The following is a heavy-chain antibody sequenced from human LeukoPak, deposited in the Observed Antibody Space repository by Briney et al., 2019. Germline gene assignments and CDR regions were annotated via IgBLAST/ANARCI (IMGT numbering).Heavy chain of an antibody. CDR3: ARVQLGRRPTLGVDY. D-gene: IGHD1-1*01. CDR1: GFTFSNTW. J-gene: IGHJ4*02. CDR2: VKSKTDGGTT. V-gene: IGHV3-15*01. Sequence: GGSLRLSCAASGFTFSNTWMNWVRQAPGKGLEWVGHVKSKTDGGTTDYAAPVKGRFTISRDNSKNTLYLQMNSLRAEDTAVYYCARVQLGRRPTLGVDYWGQGTLVTVSS.